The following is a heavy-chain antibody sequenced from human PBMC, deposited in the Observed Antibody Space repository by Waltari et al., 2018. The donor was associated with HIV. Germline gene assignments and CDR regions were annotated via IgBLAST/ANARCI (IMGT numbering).Heavy chain of an antibody. CDR3: ASIAYCGGDCYPRGMDV. D-gene: IGHD2-21*02. CDR2: IYSGGST. J-gene: IGHJ6*02. Sequence: EVQLVESGGGLVQPGGSLRLSCAASGFTVSSNYMSWVRQAPGKGVEWGSFIYSGGSTYYADSVKGRFTISRDNSKNTLYLQMNSLRAEDTAVYYCASIAYCGGDCYPRGMDVWGQGTTVTVSS. CDR1: GFTVSSNY. V-gene: IGHV3-66*01.